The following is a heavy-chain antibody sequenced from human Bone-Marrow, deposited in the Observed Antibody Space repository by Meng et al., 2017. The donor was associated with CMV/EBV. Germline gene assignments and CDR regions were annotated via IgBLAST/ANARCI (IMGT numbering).Heavy chain of an antibody. CDR2: ISTSGST. D-gene: IGHD3-10*01. CDR3: AREISGVEGRWFAP. V-gene: IGHV4-4*07. CDR1: SGSITSYY. Sequence: SETLSLTCTVSSGSITSYYWSWIRQPAGKGVEWIGRISTSGSTNYVPSLKSRVSMSVDTSKNQVSLNLTSVTAADTAGYYCAREISGVEGRWFAPWGQGNRVTGSS. J-gene: IGHJ5*02.